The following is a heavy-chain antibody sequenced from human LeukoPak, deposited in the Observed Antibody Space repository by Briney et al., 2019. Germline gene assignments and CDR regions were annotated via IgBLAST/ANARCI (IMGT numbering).Heavy chain of an antibody. CDR1: GFTLSTYA. Sequence: GGSLRLSCAASGFTLSTYAMSWVRQTPGKGLEWVAATSSSDAGTYHADSVKGRFTISRDNSKNTLYLQINSLRPEDTAVFYCAKSSDGSTSFDYWGQGALVTVSS. CDR2: TSSSDAGT. J-gene: IGHJ4*02. CDR3: AKSSDGSTSFDY. V-gene: IGHV3-23*01. D-gene: IGHD2/OR15-2a*01.